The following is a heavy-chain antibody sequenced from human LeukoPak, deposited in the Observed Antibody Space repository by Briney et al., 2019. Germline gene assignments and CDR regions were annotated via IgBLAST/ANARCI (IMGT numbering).Heavy chain of an antibody. V-gene: IGHV3-9*01. CDR3: AKGTGRYWTFFDY. Sequence: PGRSLRLSCAASGLTFDDHAMHWVRQGPGRGLEWVSGISWNSGSIDYAESVKGRFTISRDNAKNSLYLQMNSLRPEDTAFYYCAKGTGRYWTFFDYWGRGTLVTVSS. D-gene: IGHD1-26*01. CDR1: GLTFDDHA. CDR2: ISWNSGSI. J-gene: IGHJ4*02.